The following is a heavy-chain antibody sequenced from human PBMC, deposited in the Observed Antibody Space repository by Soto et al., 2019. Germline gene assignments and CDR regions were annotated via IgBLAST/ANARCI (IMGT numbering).Heavy chain of an antibody. V-gene: IGHV1-69*05. CDR1: GYSFTDYH. J-gene: IGHJ4*02. D-gene: IGHD5-18*01. CDR2: IIPIFGTA. Sequence: ASVKVSCKASGYSFTDYHMHWVRQAPGQGLEWMGGIIPIFGTANYAQKFQGRVTITTDESTSTAYMELSSLRSEDTAVYYCAATGYSYGPFGSFDYWGQGTLVTVSS. CDR3: AATGYSYGPFGSFDY.